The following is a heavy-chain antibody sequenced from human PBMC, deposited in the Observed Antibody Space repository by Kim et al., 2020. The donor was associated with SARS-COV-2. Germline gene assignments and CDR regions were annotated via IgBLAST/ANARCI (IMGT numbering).Heavy chain of an antibody. J-gene: IGHJ3*02. CDR3: ARARITMIVVDAFDI. Sequence: NPSLKIRVTISVDTSKNQFSLKPSAETAADTAVYYCARARITMIVVDAFDIWGQGTMVTVSS. V-gene: IGHV4-31*02. D-gene: IGHD3-22*01.